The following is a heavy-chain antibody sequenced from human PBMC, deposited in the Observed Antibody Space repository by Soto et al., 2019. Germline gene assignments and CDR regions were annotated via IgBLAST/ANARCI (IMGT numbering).Heavy chain of an antibody. D-gene: IGHD1-26*01. CDR2: IYYSGST. J-gene: IGHJ4*02. CDR1: GGSISSYY. V-gene: IGHV4-59*01. Sequence: PSETLSLTCTVSGGSISSYYWSWIRQPPGKGLEWIGYIYYSGSTNYNPSLKSRVTISVDTSKNQFSLKLSSVTAADTAVYYCAAGKWGARYDYRGQGTLVTVSS. CDR3: AAGKWGARYDY.